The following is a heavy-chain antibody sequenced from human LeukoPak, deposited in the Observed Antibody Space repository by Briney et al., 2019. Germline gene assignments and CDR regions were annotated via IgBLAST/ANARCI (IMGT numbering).Heavy chain of an antibody. CDR3: SRTRRNCSGGSCPEYFQY. V-gene: IGHV1-46*01. CDR2: INSSGGST. J-gene: IGHJ1*01. Sequence: ASVKVSCKASGYTFTAYYLHWVRQAPGQGLEWMGIINSSGGSTSYAQRFQGRVTMTRDTSTSTVYMELFSLRSDDTAVYYCSRTRRNCSGGSCPEYFQYWGQGTLVTVSS. CDR1: GYTFTAYY. D-gene: IGHD2-15*01.